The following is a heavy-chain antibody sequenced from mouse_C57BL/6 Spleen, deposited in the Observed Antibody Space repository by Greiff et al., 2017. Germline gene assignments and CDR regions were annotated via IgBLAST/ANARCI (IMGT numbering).Heavy chain of an antibody. J-gene: IGHJ1*03. Sequence: EVKLMESGPELVKPGASVKIPCKASGYTFTDYNMDWVKQSHGKSLEWIGDINPNNGGTIYNQKFKGKATLTVDKSSSTAYMELRSLTSEDTAGYYCAREDYDVGYFDVWGTGTTVTVSS. V-gene: IGHV1-18*01. CDR3: AREDYDVGYFDV. CDR1: GYTFTDYN. CDR2: INPNNGGT. D-gene: IGHD2-4*01.